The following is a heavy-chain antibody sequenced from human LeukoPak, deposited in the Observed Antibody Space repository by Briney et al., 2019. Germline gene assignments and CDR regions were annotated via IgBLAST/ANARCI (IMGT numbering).Heavy chain of an antibody. CDR1: GFTFSSYS. J-gene: IGHJ4*02. V-gene: IGHV3-21*01. Sequence: PGRSLRLSCAASGFTFSSYSMNWVRQAPGKGLEWVSSISSSSSYIYYADSVKGRFTISRDNAKNSLYLQMNSLRAEDTAVYYCARDRASSSWELDYWGQGTLVTVSS. CDR2: ISSSSSYI. CDR3: ARDRASSSWELDY. D-gene: IGHD6-13*01.